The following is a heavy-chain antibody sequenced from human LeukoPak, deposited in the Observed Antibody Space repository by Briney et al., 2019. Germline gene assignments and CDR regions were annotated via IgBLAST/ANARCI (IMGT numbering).Heavy chain of an antibody. D-gene: IGHD2-8*01. Sequence: GESLKISCKGSGYSFTSYWIGWVRQMPGKGLEWMGIIYPGDSDTRYSPSFQGQVTISADKSISTAYLQWSSLKASDTAMYYCARSLMAPGPENWFDPWGQGTLVTVSS. CDR2: IYPGDSDT. J-gene: IGHJ5*02. V-gene: IGHV5-51*01. CDR3: ARSLMAPGPENWFDP. CDR1: GYSFTSYW.